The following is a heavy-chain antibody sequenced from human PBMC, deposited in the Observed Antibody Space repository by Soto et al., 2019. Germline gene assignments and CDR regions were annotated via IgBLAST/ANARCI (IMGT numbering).Heavy chain of an antibody. D-gene: IGHD5-18*01. Sequence: QVHLVESGGGVVQPAGSLRLSCAASGDSGFSFSSYGIHWVRQAPGKGLEWVSVISYDGSNRHLAASVKGRFAVSRDDAMHTVYLQMNPPRPEDTAVYYWAKDRMVRSYYYGMDVWGQGTTVTVSS. V-gene: IGHV3-30*18. CDR3: AKDRMVRSYYYGMDV. CDR2: ISYDGSNR. J-gene: IGHJ6*02. CDR1: GDSGFSFSSYG.